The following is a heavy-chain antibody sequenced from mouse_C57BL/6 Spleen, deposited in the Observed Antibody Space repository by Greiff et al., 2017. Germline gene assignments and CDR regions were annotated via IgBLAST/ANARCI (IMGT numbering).Heavy chain of an antibody. J-gene: IGHJ1*03. CDR1: GYAFSSSW. D-gene: IGHD2-4*01. V-gene: IGHV1-82*01. Sequence: QVQLKESGPELVKPGASVKISCKASGYAFSSSWMNWVKQRPGKGLEWIGRIYPGDGDTNYNGKFKGKATLTADKSSSTAYMQLSSLTSEDSAVYFCAREDYDYEGGYFDVWGTGTTVTVSS. CDR3: AREDYDYEGGYFDV. CDR2: IYPGDGDT.